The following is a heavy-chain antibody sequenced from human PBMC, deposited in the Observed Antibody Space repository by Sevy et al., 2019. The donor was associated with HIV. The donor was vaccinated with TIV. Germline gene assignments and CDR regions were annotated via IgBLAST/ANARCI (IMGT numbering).Heavy chain of an antibody. CDR1: GYTLAKFS. V-gene: IGHV1-24*01. Sequence: ASMKVSCKVSGYTLAKFSMHWVRQAPGKGLEWMTSFDPADGDPEDGKTIYAQKFLGRVTMTEDTSTDTAYMELSSLRSDDTAVYYCATTKDYYDSSGYPFDYWGQGTLVTVSS. D-gene: IGHD3-22*01. CDR3: ATTKDYYDSSGYPFDY. J-gene: IGHJ4*02. CDR2: FDPADGDPEDGKT.